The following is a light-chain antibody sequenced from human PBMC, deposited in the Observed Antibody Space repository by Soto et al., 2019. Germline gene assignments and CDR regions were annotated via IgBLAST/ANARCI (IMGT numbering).Light chain of an antibody. Sequence: EIVLTQSPGTLSLSPGERATLSCRASQSVSSSYLAWYQQKPGQAPRLLIYDASSRATGIPDRFSGSGSGTDFTLTISRLEPEDFAVYYRQQYGSSPALTFGGGTKVEIK. CDR2: DAS. V-gene: IGKV3-20*01. J-gene: IGKJ4*01. CDR3: QQYGSSPALT. CDR1: QSVSSSY.